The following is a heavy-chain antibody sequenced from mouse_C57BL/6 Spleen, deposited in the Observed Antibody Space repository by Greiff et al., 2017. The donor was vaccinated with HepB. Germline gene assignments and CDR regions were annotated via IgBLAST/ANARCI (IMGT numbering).Heavy chain of an antibody. CDR1: GYTFTSYG. Sequence: VQLQQSGAELARPGASVKLSCKASGYTFTSYGISWVKQRTGQGLEWIGEIYPRSGNTYYNEKFKGKATLTADKSSSKAYMELRSLTSEDSAVYFCAREGADGYSNFDYWGQGTTLTVSS. CDR2: IYPRSGNT. V-gene: IGHV1-81*01. CDR3: AREGADGYSNFDY. D-gene: IGHD2-3*01. J-gene: IGHJ2*01.